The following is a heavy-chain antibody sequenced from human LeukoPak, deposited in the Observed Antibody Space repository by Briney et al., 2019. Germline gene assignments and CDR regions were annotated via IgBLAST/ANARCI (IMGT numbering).Heavy chain of an antibody. J-gene: IGHJ4*02. CDR3: ARYSGTYHGFDY. D-gene: IGHD1-26*01. CDR1: GFSFSSYW. CDR2: IKQDGSEK. Sequence: PGGSLRLSCGASGFSFSSYWMTWVRQAPGKGLEWVANIKQDGSEKYYVDSVKGRFTISRDNAKNSVYLQINGLRVEDTNVYYCARYSGTYHGFDYWGQGTLVTVSS. V-gene: IGHV3-7*04.